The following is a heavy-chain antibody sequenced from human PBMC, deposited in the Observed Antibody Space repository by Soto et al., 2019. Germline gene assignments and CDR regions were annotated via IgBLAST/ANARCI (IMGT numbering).Heavy chain of an antibody. CDR2: IIPIFGTA. CDR3: ASLPYYYGSGSYYAHGY. CDR1: GGTFSSYA. Sequence: QVQLVQSGAEVKKPGSSVKVSCKASGGTFSSYAISWVRQAPGQGLEWMGGIIPIFGTANYAQKFQGRVTSNADKSTSTAYMELSSLRSEDTAVYYCASLPYYYGSGSYYAHGYWGQGTLVTVSS. J-gene: IGHJ4*02. D-gene: IGHD3-10*01. V-gene: IGHV1-69*06.